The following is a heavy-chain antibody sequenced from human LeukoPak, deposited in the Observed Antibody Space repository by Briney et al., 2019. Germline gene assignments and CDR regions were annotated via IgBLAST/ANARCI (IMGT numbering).Heavy chain of an antibody. CDR1: GFTVSSNY. D-gene: IGHD6-13*01. V-gene: IGHV3-66*02. CDR3: ARSGQQLVHTIDY. J-gene: IGHJ4*02. Sequence: GGSLRLSCAASGFTVSSNYMSWVRQAPGKGLEGVSVIYSGGSTYYADSVKGRFTISRDNSKNTLYLQMNRLRAEDTAVYYCARSGQQLVHTIDYWGQGTLVTVSS. CDR2: IYSGGST.